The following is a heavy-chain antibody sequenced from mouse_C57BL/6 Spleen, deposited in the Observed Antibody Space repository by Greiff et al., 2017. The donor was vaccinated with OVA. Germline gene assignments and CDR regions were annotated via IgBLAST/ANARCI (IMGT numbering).Heavy chain of an antibody. J-gene: IGHJ3*01. CDR2: INYDGSST. D-gene: IGHD2-3*01. CDR1: GFTFSDYY. CDR3: ARDGGDGYSFAY. V-gene: IGHV5-16*01. Sequence: EVKLVESEGGLVQPGSSMKLSCTASGFTFSDYYMAWVRQVPEKGLEWVANINYDGSSTYYLDSLKSRFIISRDNAKNILYLQMSSLKSEDTATYYCARDGGDGYSFAYWGQGTLVTVSA.